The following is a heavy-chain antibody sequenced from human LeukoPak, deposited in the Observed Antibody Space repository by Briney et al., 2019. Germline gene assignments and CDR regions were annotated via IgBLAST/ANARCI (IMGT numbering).Heavy chain of an antibody. J-gene: IGHJ4*02. D-gene: IGHD3-10*01. V-gene: IGHV3-21*01. CDR1: GFTFSSYS. CDR3: AKRSPSGSYNTAY. Sequence: GGSLRLSCAASGFTFSSYSMNWVRQAPGKGLEWVSSISSSSSYIYYADSVKGRFTISRDNAKNSLYLQMNSLRAEDTAVYYGAKRSPSGSYNTAYWGKGTLVTVSS. CDR2: ISSSSSYI.